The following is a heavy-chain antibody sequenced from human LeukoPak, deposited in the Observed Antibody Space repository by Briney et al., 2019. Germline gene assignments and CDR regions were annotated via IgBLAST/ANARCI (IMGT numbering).Heavy chain of an antibody. J-gene: IGHJ4*02. CDR2: IYYSGST. CDR3: ARRSYRGLDY. CDR1: GGSSSSYY. V-gene: IGHV4-59*08. D-gene: IGHD3-16*01. Sequence: SETLSLTCTVSGGSSSSYYWSWIRQPPGKGLEWIGYIYYSGSTDYNPSLQSRVTIPVDTSKNQISLRLSSVTAADTAVYYCARRSYRGLDYWGQGTLVTVSS.